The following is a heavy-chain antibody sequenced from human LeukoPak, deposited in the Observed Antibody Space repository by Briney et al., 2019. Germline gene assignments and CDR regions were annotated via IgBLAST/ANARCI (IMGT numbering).Heavy chain of an antibody. CDR1: GFTFSSYS. CDR2: ISSSSSYI. CDR3: AREWFGELLDGY. V-gene: IGHV3-21*01. J-gene: IGHJ4*02. Sequence: PGGSLRPSCAASGFTFSSYSMNWVRQAPGKGLEWVSSISSSSSYIYYADSVKGRFTISRDNAKNSLYLQMNSMRAEDTAVYYCAREWFGELLDGYWGQGTLVTVSS. D-gene: IGHD3-10*01.